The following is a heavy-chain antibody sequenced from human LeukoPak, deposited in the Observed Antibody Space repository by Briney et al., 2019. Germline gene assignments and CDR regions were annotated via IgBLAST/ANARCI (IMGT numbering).Heavy chain of an antibody. CDR3: ARRPGPQDPFDY. CDR2: INPSGGST. V-gene: IGHV1-46*01. J-gene: IGHJ4*02. Sequence: ASVNVSCKASGYTFTSYYMHWVRQAPGQGLEWMGIINPSGGSTSYAQKFQGRVTMTRDTSTSTVYMELSSLRSEDTAVYYCARRPGPQDPFDYWGQGTLVTVSS. CDR1: GYTFTSYY.